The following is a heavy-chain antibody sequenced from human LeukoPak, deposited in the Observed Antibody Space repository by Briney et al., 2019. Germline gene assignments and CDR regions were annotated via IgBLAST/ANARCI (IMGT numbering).Heavy chain of an antibody. CDR1: GFMFSSYT. Sequence: GGSLRLSCAASGFMFSSYTMNWVRQAPGKGLEWVAFIRYDGSNKYYADSVKGRFTISRDNSKNTLYLQMNSLRAEDTAVYYCAKDPHYYGSGSHYNPGWFDPWGQGTLVTVSS. CDR3: AKDPHYYGSGSHYNPGWFDP. V-gene: IGHV3-30*02. CDR2: IRYDGSNK. D-gene: IGHD3-10*01. J-gene: IGHJ5*02.